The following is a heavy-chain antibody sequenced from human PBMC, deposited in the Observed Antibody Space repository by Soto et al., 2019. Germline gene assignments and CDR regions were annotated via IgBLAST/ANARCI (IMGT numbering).Heavy chain of an antibody. D-gene: IGHD2-2*01. CDR3: ARDGGGDIVVVPAATPPHYYGMDV. J-gene: IGHJ6*02. V-gene: IGHV1-69*13. CDR2: IIPIFGTA. Sequence: SVKVSCKASGYTFTSNFVHWVRQAPGQGLEWMGGIIPIFGTANYAQKFQGRVTITADESTSTAYMELSSLRSEDTAVYYCARDGGGDIVVVPAATPPHYYGMDVWGQGTTVTVSS. CDR1: GYTFTSNF.